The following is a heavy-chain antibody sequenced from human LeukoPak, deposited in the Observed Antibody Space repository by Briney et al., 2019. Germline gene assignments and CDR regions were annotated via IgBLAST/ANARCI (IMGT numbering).Heavy chain of an antibody. D-gene: IGHD3-10*02. J-gene: IGHJ5*02. CDR1: GYSISSGYY. Sequence: SETLSLTCTVSGYSISSGYYWGWIRQPPGKGLEWIGSIYPSGSTYYNPSLKSRVTISVDTSKNQFSLKLSSVTAADTAVYYCASLITMYRRGATWGQGTLVTVSS. V-gene: IGHV4-38-2*02. CDR2: IYPSGST. CDR3: ASLITMYRRGAT.